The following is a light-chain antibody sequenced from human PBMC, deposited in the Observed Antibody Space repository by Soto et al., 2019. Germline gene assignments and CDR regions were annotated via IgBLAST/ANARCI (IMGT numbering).Light chain of an antibody. CDR2: DVS. CDR3: CSYAGTYTMV. Sequence: QSVLTQPRSVSGSPGQSVTLSCTGTSSDVGAYKYVSWYQQHPGKDPKLMISDVSKRPLGVPDRFSGSKSGNTASLTISGLQAEDEADYYCCSYAGTYTMVFGGGTKLTVL. J-gene: IGLJ2*01. CDR1: SSDVGAYKY. V-gene: IGLV2-11*01.